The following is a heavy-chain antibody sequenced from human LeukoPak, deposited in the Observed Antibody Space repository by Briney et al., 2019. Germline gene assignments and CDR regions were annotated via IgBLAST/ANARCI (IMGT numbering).Heavy chain of an antibody. Sequence: GASVKVSCKASGGTFSSYAISWVRQAPGQGLEWMGRIIPISGTANYAQKFQGRVTITTDESTSTAYMELSSLRSEDTAVYYCARDLGGNFDYWGQGTLVTVSS. CDR2: IIPISGTA. D-gene: IGHD3-10*01. CDR1: GGTFSSYA. V-gene: IGHV1-69*05. J-gene: IGHJ4*02. CDR3: ARDLGGNFDY.